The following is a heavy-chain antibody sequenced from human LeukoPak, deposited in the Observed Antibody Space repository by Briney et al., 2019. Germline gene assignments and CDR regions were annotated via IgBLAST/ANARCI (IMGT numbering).Heavy chain of an antibody. Sequence: GGSLRLSCAASGFTFSSFWMTWVRQAPGKGLEWVANIKSDGSEKFYVDSVKGRFTISRDNAKNSLYLQMNSLRAEDTAVYYCARGIPRFFDYWGQGTLVTVSS. D-gene: IGHD2-2*02. CDR1: GFTFSSFW. CDR3: ARGIPRFFDY. J-gene: IGHJ4*02. CDR2: IKSDGSEK. V-gene: IGHV3-7*01.